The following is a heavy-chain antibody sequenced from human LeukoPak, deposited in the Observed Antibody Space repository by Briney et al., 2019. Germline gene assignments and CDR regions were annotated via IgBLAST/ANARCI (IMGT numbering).Heavy chain of an antibody. V-gene: IGHV3-21*01. CDR3: ARALTTLTYEGY. J-gene: IGHJ4*02. CDR1: GFTFSSYT. Sequence: GGSLRLSCAASGFTFSSYTMHWIRQAPGKGLEWVSSISGSNSYIFYADSVKGRFTVSRDNAKDSLYLQMNSLRAEDTAVYYCARALTTLTYEGYWGQGALVTVSS. CDR2: ISGSNSYI. D-gene: IGHD1-1*01.